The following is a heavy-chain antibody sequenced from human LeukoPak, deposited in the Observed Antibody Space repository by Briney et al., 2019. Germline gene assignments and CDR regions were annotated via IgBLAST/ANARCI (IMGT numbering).Heavy chain of an antibody. Sequence: GGSLRLSRAPSGFTFSSYAMSWVRQAPGKGLKWVSGISGSGDITYYADSVKGRFTISRDNSKNTLYLQINSLSAEDTAVYYCAKGVGGGRDALDIWGRGTVVAVSS. CDR3: AKGVGGGRDALDI. CDR1: GFTFSSYA. D-gene: IGHD3-10*01. V-gene: IGHV3-23*01. J-gene: IGHJ3*02. CDR2: ISGSGDIT.